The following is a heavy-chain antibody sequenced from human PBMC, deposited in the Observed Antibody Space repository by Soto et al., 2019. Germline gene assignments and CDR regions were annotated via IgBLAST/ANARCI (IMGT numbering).Heavy chain of an antibody. J-gene: IGHJ4*02. Sequence: SETLSLTCTVSGGSISSGDHYWSWIRQPPGKGLEWIGYIYYSGSTYYNPSLKSRVAISVDTSKNQFSLKLSSVTAADTAVYYCARSKSPYYDSSGYYDYFDYWGQGTLVTSPQ. CDR3: ARSKSPYYDSSGYYDYFDY. CDR1: GGSISSGDHY. CDR2: IYYSGST. D-gene: IGHD3-22*01. V-gene: IGHV4-30-4*01.